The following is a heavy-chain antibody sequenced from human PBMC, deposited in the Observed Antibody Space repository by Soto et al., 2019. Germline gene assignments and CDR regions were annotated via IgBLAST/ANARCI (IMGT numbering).Heavy chain of an antibody. CDR2: IYWNDDK. J-gene: IGHJ5*02. D-gene: IGHD3-22*01. CDR1: GFSLSTSGVG. Sequence: KSGPTLVNPTQTLTLTCTFSGFSLSTSGVGVGWIRQPPGKALEWLALIYWNDDKRYSPSLKSRLTITKDTSKNQVVLTMTNMDPVDTATYYCAHSPSILQIGITMIVVANNWFDPWGQGTLVTVSS. V-gene: IGHV2-5*01. CDR3: AHSPSILQIGITMIVVANNWFDP.